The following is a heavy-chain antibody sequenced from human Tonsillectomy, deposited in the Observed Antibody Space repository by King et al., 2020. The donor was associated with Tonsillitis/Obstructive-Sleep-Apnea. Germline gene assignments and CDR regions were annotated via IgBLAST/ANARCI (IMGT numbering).Heavy chain of an antibody. Sequence: VQLVESGGGLVQPGGSLRLSCAASGFTFSSYWMHWVRQAPGKGLVWVSRIKRDGSSTSYADSVKGRFTISSDNAKNTLYLQMNSLSAEDTAVYYCTREAGRSYYMDVWGKGTTVTVSS. CDR1: GFTFSSYW. CDR2: IKRDGSST. J-gene: IGHJ6*03. CDR3: TREAGRSYYMDV. D-gene: IGHD3-10*01. V-gene: IGHV3-74*01.